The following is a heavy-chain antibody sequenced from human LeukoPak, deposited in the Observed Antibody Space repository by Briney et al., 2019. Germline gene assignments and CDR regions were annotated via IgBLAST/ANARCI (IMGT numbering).Heavy chain of an antibody. CDR3: ARDLTGPYDH. V-gene: IGHV3-74*01. CDR1: VFTVSRYW. J-gene: IGHJ4*02. CDR2: INVEGNYI. D-gene: IGHD3-22*01. Sequence: PGKSLRLSCAASVFTVSRYWMHWVRQAPGKGLVWVARINVEGNYIDYAESVKGRFTISRDSAMNTLYLQMNSVRAEDTAVYSCARDLTGPYDHWGQGTLVTVSS.